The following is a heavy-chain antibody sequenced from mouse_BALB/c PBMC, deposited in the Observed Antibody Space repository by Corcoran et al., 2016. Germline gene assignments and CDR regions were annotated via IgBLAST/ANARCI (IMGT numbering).Heavy chain of an antibody. CDR1: GYTFTSYV. V-gene: IGHV1S136*01. CDR2: INPYNDGT. D-gene: IGHD2-1*01. Sequence: EVQLQQSGPELVKPGASVKMSCKASGYTFTSYVMHWVKQKPGQGLEWIGYINPYNDGTKYNEKFKGKATLTSDKSSSTAYMELSSLTSEDSAVYYCARGGSYGNPYWYFDGWGAGTTVTVSS. CDR3: ARGGSYGNPYWYFDG. J-gene: IGHJ1*01.